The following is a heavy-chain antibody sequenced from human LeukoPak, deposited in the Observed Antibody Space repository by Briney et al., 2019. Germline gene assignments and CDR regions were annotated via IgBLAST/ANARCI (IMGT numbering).Heavy chain of an antibody. V-gene: IGHV3-7*04. CDR1: GFPFSSYW. CDR2: IKQDGSKK. Sequence: GGSLRLSCVASGFPFSSYWMTWVRQAPGKGLEWVANIKQDGSKKSYADSVKGRFTISRDNAKSSLYLQMNSLRAEDTAIYYCTRVGYIDEGIDYWGQGTLVTVSS. D-gene: IGHD5-24*01. J-gene: IGHJ4*02. CDR3: TRVGYIDEGIDY.